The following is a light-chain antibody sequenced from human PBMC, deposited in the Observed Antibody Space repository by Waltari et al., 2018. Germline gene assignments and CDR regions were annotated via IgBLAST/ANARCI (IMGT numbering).Light chain of an antibody. CDR3: QQYNSYPRT. CDR1: QSISSW. Sequence: DIQMTQSPSTLSASVGDRVTIPCRASQSISSWLAWYQQKPGKAPNLMIYKACSLESGVPSRFSGSGSGTEFTLTISSLQPDDFATYYCQQYNSYPRTFGQGTKVEIK. V-gene: IGKV1-5*03. J-gene: IGKJ1*01. CDR2: KAC.